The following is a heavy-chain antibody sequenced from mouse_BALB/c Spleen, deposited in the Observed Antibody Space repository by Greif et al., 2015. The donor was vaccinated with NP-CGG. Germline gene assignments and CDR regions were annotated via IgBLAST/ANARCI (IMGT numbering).Heavy chain of an antibody. V-gene: IGHV6-6*02. J-gene: IGHJ3*01. CDR1: GFTFSNYW. D-gene: IGHD4-1*01. CDR3: TPNWDGFAY. Sequence: EVKLQESGGGLVQPGGSMKLSCVASGFTFSNYWMNWVRQSPEKGLEWVAEIRLKSNNYATHYAESVKGGFTISRDDSKSSVYLQMNNLRAEDTGIYYCTPNWDGFAYWGQGTLVTVSA. CDR2: IRLKSNNYAT.